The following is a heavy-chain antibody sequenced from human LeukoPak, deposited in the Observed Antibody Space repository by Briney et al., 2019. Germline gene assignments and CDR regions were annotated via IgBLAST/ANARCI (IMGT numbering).Heavy chain of an antibody. D-gene: IGHD2-15*01. Sequence: ASVKVSCKASGHTFTRDDINWVRQAPGQGLEWVGWIKPYDATGSAQKFQGRVTITRNASLRTVYMELSSLTPEDTADYYCAKDEKRGFDHWGQGTLVTVSS. CDR3: AKDEKRGFDH. V-gene: IGHV1-8*01. J-gene: IGHJ5*02. CDR2: IKPYDAT. CDR1: GHTFTRDD.